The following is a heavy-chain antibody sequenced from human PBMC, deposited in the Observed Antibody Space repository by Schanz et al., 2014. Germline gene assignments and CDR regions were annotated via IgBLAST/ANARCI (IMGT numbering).Heavy chain of an antibody. CDR1: GFTFSDYY. CDR3: ARNRGSGGQNWYFDL. Sequence: QVQLVESGGGLVKPGGSLRLSCAASGFTFSDYYMAWIRQAPGKGPEYVSYISSGGTTTYHSDSVKGRFTISRDSAENSLYLQLNSLRADDTAVYYCARNRGSGGQNWYFDLWGRGTLVTVPS. D-gene: IGHD1-26*01. V-gene: IGHV3-11*01. J-gene: IGHJ2*01. CDR2: ISSGGTTT.